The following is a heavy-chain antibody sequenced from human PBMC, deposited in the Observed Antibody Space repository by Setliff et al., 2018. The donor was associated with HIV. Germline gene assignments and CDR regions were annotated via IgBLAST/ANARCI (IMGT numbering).Heavy chain of an antibody. CDR1: GGTFSSYA. J-gene: IGHJ6*02. Sequence: ASVKVSCKASGGTFSSYAISWVRQAPGQGLEWMGGIIPIFGTANYAQKFQGRVTFTTDTSTSTAYMELRSLRSDDTAVYYRAREGVREPPSNTLYYGMDVWGQGTTVTVSS. V-gene: IGHV1-69*05. CDR3: AREGVREPPSNTLYYGMDV. D-gene: IGHD3-10*01. CDR2: IIPIFGTA.